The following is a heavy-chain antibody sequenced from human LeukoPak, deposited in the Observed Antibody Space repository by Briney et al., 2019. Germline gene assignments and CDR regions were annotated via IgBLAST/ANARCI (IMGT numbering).Heavy chain of an antibody. D-gene: IGHD6-25*01. CDR1: GYIFTSYY. Sequence: ASVKVSCKASGYIFTSYYIHWVRQAPGQGLEWMGIINPSGGSTGYAQKSQGRVTMTRDTSTSTVYMELNSLRSDDTAVYHCARALPHVRSGYYYYYMDVWGKGTTVTISS. J-gene: IGHJ6*03. CDR3: ARALPHVRSGYYYYYMDV. CDR2: INPSGGST. V-gene: IGHV1-46*01.